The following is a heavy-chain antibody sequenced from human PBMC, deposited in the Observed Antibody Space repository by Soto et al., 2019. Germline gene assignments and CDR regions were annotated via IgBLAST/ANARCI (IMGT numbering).Heavy chain of an antibody. CDR3: AKQGGNYYYYGMDV. CDR1: GGTFSSYA. J-gene: IGHJ6*02. V-gene: IGHV1-69*13. CDR2: IIPIFGTA. Sequence: ASVKVSCKASGGTFSSYAISWVRQAPGQGLEWMGGIIPIFGTANYAQKFQGRVTITADESTSTAYMELSSLRSEDTAVYYCAKQGGNYYYYGMDVWGQGTTVTASS.